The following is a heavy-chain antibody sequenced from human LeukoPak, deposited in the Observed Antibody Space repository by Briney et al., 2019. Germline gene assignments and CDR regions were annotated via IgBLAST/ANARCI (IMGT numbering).Heavy chain of an antibody. CDR2: ITSGSNTI. D-gene: IGHD3-3*01. Sequence: PGGSLRLSCAASGFTFGSYSMNWVRQAPGGGLEGISYITSGSNTIYYADSVKGRFTISRDNAKNSLYLQMNSLRAEDTAVYYCAREDGVVIAVGYYYYMDVWGKGTTVTVSS. J-gene: IGHJ6*03. CDR1: GFTFGSYS. CDR3: AREDGVVIAVGYYYYMDV. V-gene: IGHV3-48*01.